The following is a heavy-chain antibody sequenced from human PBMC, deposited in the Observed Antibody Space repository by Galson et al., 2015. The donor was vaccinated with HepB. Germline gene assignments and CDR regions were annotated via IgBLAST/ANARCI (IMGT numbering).Heavy chain of an antibody. D-gene: IGHD6-13*01. Sequence: SLRLSCAASGFTFSSYTMHWVRQAPGKGLEWVAVISYDGSNKYYADSVKGRFTISRDNSKNTLFLQMNSLGAEDTAVYYCARGRFYRQELSPNGMDVWGQGTTVTVSS. J-gene: IGHJ6*02. V-gene: IGHV3-30*04. CDR2: ISYDGSNK. CDR3: ARGRFYRQELSPNGMDV. CDR1: GFTFSSYT.